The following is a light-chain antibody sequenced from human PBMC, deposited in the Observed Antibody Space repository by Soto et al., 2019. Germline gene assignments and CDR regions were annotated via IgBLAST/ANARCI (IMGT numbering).Light chain of an antibody. CDR1: QDISNY. CDR2: AAS. Sequence: DIQMTQSPSCLSATVGDRVTITCRASQDISNYLAWHQQKPGKVPKLLIYAASTLQPGVPSRFSGSGSGTDFTLTISSLQPEDVATYYCQKYNGAPPETFGPGTKVAIK. CDR3: QKYNGAPPET. V-gene: IGKV1-27*01. J-gene: IGKJ3*01.